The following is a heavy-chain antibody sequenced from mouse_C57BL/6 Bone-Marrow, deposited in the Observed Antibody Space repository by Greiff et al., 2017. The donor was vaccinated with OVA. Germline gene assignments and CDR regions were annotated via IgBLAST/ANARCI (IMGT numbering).Heavy chain of an antibody. CDR1: GYTFTSYW. CDR2: IYPSDSET. V-gene: IGHV1-61*01. CDR3: ARCDDDYSSYAVGG. J-gene: IGHJ4*01. D-gene: IGHD2-13*01. Sequence: QVQLQQPGAELVRPGSSVKLSCKASGYTFTSYWMDWVKQRPGRGLEWIGNIYPSDSETHYNQKFKDKATLTVDKSSSTAYMQLSSLTSEDSAVYYCARCDDDYSSYAVGGWGQGTTVTVAT.